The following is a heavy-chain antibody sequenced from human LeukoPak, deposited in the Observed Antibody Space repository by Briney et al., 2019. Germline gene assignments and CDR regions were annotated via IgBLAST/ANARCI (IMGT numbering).Heavy chain of an antibody. Sequence: KPSGTLSLTCTVSGGSISSGGYYWSWIRQHPGKGLEWIGYIYYSGSTYYNPSLKSRVTISVDTSKNQFSLKLSSVTAADTAVYYCARGGSGSYYKTSNWFDPWGQGTLVTVSS. D-gene: IGHD3-10*01. CDR3: ARGGSGSYYKTSNWFDP. V-gene: IGHV4-31*03. CDR1: GGSISSGGYY. CDR2: IYYSGST. J-gene: IGHJ5*02.